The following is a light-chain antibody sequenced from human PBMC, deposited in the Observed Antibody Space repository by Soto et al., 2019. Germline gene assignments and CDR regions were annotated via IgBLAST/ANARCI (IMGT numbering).Light chain of an antibody. V-gene: IGKV3-20*01. CDR2: GAF. Sequence: EIVLTQSPGTLSLSPGERATLSCRASQSLSSSYLAWHQQRPGQAPRLVIYGAFSRATGIPDRFSGSGSGTEFTLTISSLQSEDFAVYYCQQYNNWPRTFGQGTKVDIK. CDR3: QQYNNWPRT. J-gene: IGKJ1*01. CDR1: QSLSSSY.